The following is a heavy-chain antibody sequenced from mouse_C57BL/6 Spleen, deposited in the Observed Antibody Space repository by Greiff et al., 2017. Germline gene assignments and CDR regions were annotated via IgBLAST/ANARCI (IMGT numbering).Heavy chain of an antibody. CDR2: IDPENGDT. CDR1: GFNIKDDY. Sequence: EVQLQQSGAELVRPGASVKLSCTASGFNIKDDYMHWVKQRPEQGLEWIGWIDPENGDTEYASKFQGKATITADTSSNTAYLQLSSLTSEDTAVYYSTSFITTVVAPFAYWGQGTLVTVSA. J-gene: IGHJ3*01. V-gene: IGHV14-4*01. D-gene: IGHD1-1*01. CDR3: TSFITTVVAPFAY.